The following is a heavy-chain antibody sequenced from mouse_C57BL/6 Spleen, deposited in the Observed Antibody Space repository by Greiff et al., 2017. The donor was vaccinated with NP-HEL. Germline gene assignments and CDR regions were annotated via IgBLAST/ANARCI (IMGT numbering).Heavy chain of an antibody. Sequence: VQLQQSGTELVKPGASVKLSCKASGYTFTSYWMHWVKQRPGQGLEWIGNINPSNGGTNYNEKFKSKATLTVDKSSSTAYMQLSSLTSEDSAVYYCVREEIYYGNFAWFAYWGQGTLVTVSA. V-gene: IGHV1-53*01. CDR1: GYTFTSYW. CDR2: INPSNGGT. CDR3: VREEIYYGNFAWFAY. D-gene: IGHD2-1*01. J-gene: IGHJ3*01.